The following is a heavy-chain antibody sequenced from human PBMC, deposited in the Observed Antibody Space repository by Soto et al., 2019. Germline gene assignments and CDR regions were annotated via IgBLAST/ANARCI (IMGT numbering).Heavy chain of an antibody. D-gene: IGHD2-15*01. CDR2: INHSGST. CDR3: ARGPGYCSGGSCYYYYGMDV. Sequence: SETLSLTCAVYGGSFSGYYWSWIRQPPGKGLEWIGEINHSGSTNYNPSLKSRVTISVDTSKNQFSLKLSSVTAADTAVYYCARGPGYCSGGSCYYYYGMDVWGQGTTVTVSS. J-gene: IGHJ6*02. CDR1: GGSFSGYY. V-gene: IGHV4-34*01.